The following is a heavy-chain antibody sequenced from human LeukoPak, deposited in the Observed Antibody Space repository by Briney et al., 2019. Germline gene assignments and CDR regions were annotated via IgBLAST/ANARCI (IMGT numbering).Heavy chain of an antibody. CDR1: GYTFTGYY. V-gene: IGHV1-2*02. Sequence: ASVKVSCKASGYTFTGYYMHWVRQAPGQGLEWMGWINPNSGGTNYAQKFQGRVTMTRDTSISTAYMELSRLRSDDTAVYYCARALGEYYDVWSGRYYFDYWGQGTLVTVSS. D-gene: IGHD3-3*01. CDR3: ARALGEYYDVWSGRYYFDY. J-gene: IGHJ4*02. CDR2: INPNSGGT.